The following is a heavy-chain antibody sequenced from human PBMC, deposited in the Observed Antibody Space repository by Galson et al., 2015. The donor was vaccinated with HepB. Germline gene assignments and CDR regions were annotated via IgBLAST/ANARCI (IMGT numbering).Heavy chain of an antibody. V-gene: IGHV3-15*01. D-gene: IGHD3-10*01. J-gene: IGHJ4*02. CDR1: GFTFSNAW. Sequence: SLRLSCAASGFTFSNAWMSWVRQAPGKGLEWVGRIKSKTDGGTTDYAAPVKGRFTISRDDSKNTLYLQMNSLKTEDTAVYYCTTEGYYHGSGTSEPLDYWGQGTLVTVSP. CDR2: IKSKTDGGTT. CDR3: TTEGYYHGSGTSEPLDY.